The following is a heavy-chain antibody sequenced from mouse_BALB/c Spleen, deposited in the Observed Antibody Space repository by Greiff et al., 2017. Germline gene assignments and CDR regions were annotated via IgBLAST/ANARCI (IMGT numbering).Heavy chain of an antibody. CDR2: IGSGSSTI. D-gene: IGHD1-1*02. CDR1: GFTFSSFG. V-gene: IGHV5-17*02. Sequence: EVKLVESGGGLVQPGGSRKLSCAASGFTFSSFGMHWVRQAPEKGLEWVAYIGSGSSTIYYADTVKGRFTISRDNPKNTLFLQMTSLRSEDTAMYYCARSGGYGPAWFAYWGQGTLVTVSA. J-gene: IGHJ3*01. CDR3: ARSGGYGPAWFAY.